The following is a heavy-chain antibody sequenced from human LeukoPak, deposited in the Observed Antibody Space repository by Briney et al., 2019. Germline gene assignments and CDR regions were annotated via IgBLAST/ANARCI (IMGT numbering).Heavy chain of an antibody. CDR3: ARVVVAATGVAFDI. V-gene: IGHV4-59*01. J-gene: IGHJ3*02. CDR2: IYYSGST. D-gene: IGHD2-15*01. CDR1: GGSISSYY. Sequence: SETLSLTCTVSGGSISSYYWTWIRQPPGKGLEWIGYIYYSGSTNYNPSLKSRVTISVDTSKNQFSLKLSSVTAADTAVYYCARVVVAATGVAFDIWGQGTVVTVSS.